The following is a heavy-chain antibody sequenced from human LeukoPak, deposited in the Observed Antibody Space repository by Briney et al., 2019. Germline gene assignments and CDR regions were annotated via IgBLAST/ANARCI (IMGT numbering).Heavy chain of an antibody. V-gene: IGHV4-59*01. J-gene: IGHJ3*02. D-gene: IGHD3-22*01. Sequence: SETLSLTCTVSGGSISSYYWSWIRQPPGKGLEWIGYIYYSGSTNYNPPLKSRVTISVDTSKNQFSLKLNSVTAADTAVYYCASTHPHYYDSSGYYYGAFDIWGPGTMVTVSS. CDR1: GGSISSYY. CDR2: IYYSGST. CDR3: ASTHPHYYDSSGYYYGAFDI.